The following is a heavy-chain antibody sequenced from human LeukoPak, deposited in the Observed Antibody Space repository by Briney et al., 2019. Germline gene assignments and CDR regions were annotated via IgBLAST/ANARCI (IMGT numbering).Heavy chain of an antibody. J-gene: IGHJ4*02. V-gene: IGHV3-30*03. CDR3: ARDYSYGYGN. D-gene: IGHD5-18*01. CDR1: GFTFSSYG. Sequence: GRSLRLSCAASGFTFSSYGMHWVRQAPGKGLEWVAVISYDGSDKYYADSVKGRFTISRDNAKNTLYLQMNSLRAEDTAVYYCARDYSYGYGNWGQGTLVTVPS. CDR2: ISYDGSDK.